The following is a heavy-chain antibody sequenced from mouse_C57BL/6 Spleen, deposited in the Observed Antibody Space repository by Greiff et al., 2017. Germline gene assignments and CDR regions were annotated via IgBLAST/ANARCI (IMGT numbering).Heavy chain of an antibody. CDR1: GYTFTSYW. Sequence: QVQLQQPGAELVKPGASVTLSCTASGYTFTSYWMHWVKQRPGQGLEWIGMIHPNSGSTTYNEKFKSKATLTVDKSSSTAYMQLSSLTSEDSEVYYCARPYYYGSTLYYFDYWGQGTTLTVSS. CDR3: ARPYYYGSTLYYFDY. CDR2: IHPNSGST. J-gene: IGHJ2*01. V-gene: IGHV1-64*01. D-gene: IGHD1-1*01.